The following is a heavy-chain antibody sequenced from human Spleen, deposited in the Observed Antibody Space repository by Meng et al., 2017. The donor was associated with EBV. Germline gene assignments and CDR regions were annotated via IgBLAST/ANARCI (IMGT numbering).Heavy chain of an antibody. J-gene: IGHJ4*02. CDR3: TRESRLGATFES. Sequence: VQLVESGGDLLQPGGSLRLSCAASGFTVRSDFMSWVRQPPGKGLEWVSLIYSGGTTYYADSVKGRFTISRDNSRNTLFLQMNSLRPDDTAVYYCTRESRLGATFESWGQGTLVTVSS. V-gene: IGHV3-53*01. D-gene: IGHD1-26*01. CDR2: IYSGGTT. CDR1: GFTVRSDF.